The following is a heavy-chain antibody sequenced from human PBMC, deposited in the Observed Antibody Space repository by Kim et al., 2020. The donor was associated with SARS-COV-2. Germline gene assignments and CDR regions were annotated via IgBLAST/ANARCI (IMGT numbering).Heavy chain of an antibody. V-gene: IGHV3-23*01. CDR2: ISGSGGST. CDR1: GFTFSSYA. J-gene: IGHJ4*02. Sequence: GGSLRLSCAASGFTFSSYAMSWVRQAPGKGLEWVSAISGSGGSTYYADSVKGRFTISRDNSKNTLYLQMNSLRAEDTAVYYCAKDLSRIVVVVAATQGPNYFDYWGQGTLVTVSS. D-gene: IGHD2-15*01. CDR3: AKDLSRIVVVVAATQGPNYFDY.